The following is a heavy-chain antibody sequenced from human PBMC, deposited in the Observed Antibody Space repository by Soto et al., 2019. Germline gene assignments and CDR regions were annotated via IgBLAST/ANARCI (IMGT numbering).Heavy chain of an antibody. Sequence: GGSLRRSCASSGCTFSSYAMGWVRHAPGKGLEWVSAISGSGGSTYYADSVKGRFTISRDNSKNTLYLQMNSLRAEDTAVYYCAKENYYDSSGDLGAFDIWGQGTMVTVSS. V-gene: IGHV3-23*01. J-gene: IGHJ3*02. CDR3: AKENYYDSSGDLGAFDI. CDR1: GCTFSSYA. D-gene: IGHD3-22*01. CDR2: ISGSGGST.